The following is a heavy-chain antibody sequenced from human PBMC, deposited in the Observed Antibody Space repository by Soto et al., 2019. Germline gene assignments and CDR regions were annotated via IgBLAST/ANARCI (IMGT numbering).Heavy chain of an antibody. CDR3: VRELGLAY. CDR1: VFTLSNYW. Sequence: PGGSLRLCCAASVFTLSNYWMTWVRQAPGKGLEWVANINKDGSQKNYVDSVKGRFTIARDNGQNSLSLQINSLRVEDTAVYYCVRELGLAYWGQGALVTVSS. J-gene: IGHJ4*02. D-gene: IGHD7-27*01. V-gene: IGHV3-7*03. CDR2: INKDGSQK.